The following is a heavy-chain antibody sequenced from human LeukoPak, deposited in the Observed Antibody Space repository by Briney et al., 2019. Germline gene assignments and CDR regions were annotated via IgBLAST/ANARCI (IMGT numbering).Heavy chain of an antibody. D-gene: IGHD6-19*01. CDR3: TRGRADIAVGGT. V-gene: IGHV1-18*01. CDR1: GYAFISYG. J-gene: IGHJ4*02. CDR2: ISSYNGQT. Sequence: ASVKLSCKASGYAFISYGISWVRQAPGQGLEWMGWISSYNGQTNHARIFEGRVTMTTDATTTTAYMELRNLKSDDTAVYFCTRGRADIAVGGTWGQGTLVTVSS.